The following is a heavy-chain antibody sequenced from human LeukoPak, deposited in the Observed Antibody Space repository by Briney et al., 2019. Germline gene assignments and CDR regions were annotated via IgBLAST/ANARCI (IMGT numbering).Heavy chain of an antibody. J-gene: IGHJ4*02. V-gene: IGHV1-2*02. CDR1: GYTFTGYY. Sequence: ASVKVSCKASGYTFTGYYMHWVRQAPGQGLEWMGWINPSSGATNYAQNFQGRVTMTSDTSINTAYMELSRLRSDDTAVYYCARDSYRDYYFDYWGQGTLVTVSS. CDR3: ARDSYRDYYFDY. CDR2: INPSSGAT. D-gene: IGHD4-17*01.